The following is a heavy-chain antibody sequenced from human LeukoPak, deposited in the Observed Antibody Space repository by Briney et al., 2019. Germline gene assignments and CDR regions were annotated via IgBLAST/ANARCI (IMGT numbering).Heavy chain of an antibody. CDR1: GFTFSSYW. CDR3: ARAYSSSWHELGID. CDR2: INSDGSTT. Sequence: GGSLRLSCAASGFTFSSYWMHWVRQAPGKGLVWVSRINSDGSTTSYADSVKGRFTISRDNAKNSLYLQMNSLRAEDTALYHCARAYSSSWHELGIDWGQGTMVTVSS. J-gene: IGHJ3*01. V-gene: IGHV3-74*01. D-gene: IGHD6-13*01.